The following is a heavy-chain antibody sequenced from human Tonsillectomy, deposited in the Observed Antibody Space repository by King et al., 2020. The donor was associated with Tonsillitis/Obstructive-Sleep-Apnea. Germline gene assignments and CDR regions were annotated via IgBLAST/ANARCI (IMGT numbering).Heavy chain of an antibody. CDR2: ISTSSSYI. CDR1: GFSFVPYN. J-gene: IGHJ3*01. CDR3: ARGEERATKPGPFDL. V-gene: IGHV3-21*06. Sequence: VQLVESGGDLVKPGGSLTLSCAASGFSFVPYNMNWVRQAPGEGLEWVACISTSSSYILYAESMKGRFTISRDNARNSLYLEMNSLTVEDTAIYYCARGEERATKPGPFDLWGQGTMVTVSS. D-gene: IGHD1-26*01.